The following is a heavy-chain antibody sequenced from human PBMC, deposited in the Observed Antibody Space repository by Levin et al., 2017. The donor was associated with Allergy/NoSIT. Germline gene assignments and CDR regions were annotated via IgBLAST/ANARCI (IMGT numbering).Heavy chain of an antibody. CDR3: TTDDLAVVPVEDAFDI. V-gene: IGHV3-15*01. J-gene: IGHJ3*02. Sequence: GGSLRLSCAASGFTFSNAWMSWVRQAPGKGLEWVGRIKSKTDGGTTDYAAPVKGRFTISRDDSKNTLYLQMNSLKTEDTAVYYCTTDDLAVVPVEDAFDIWGQGTMVTVSS. CDR2: IKSKTDGGTT. CDR1: GFTFSNAW. D-gene: IGHD2-2*01.